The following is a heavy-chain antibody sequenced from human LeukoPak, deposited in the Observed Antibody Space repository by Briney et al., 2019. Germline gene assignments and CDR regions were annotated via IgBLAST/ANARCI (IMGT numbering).Heavy chain of an antibody. CDR3: ARAYYYDSSGYPAQFDY. J-gene: IGHJ4*02. V-gene: IGHV4-59*01. CDR1: GGSISSYY. Sequence: PSETLSLTCTVSGGSISSYYWSWIRQPPGKGLEWIGYIYYSGSTNYNPSLKSRVTISVDTSKNQFSLKLSSVTAADTAVYYCARAYYYDSSGYPAQFDYWGQGTLVTVSS. CDR2: IYYSGST. D-gene: IGHD3-22*01.